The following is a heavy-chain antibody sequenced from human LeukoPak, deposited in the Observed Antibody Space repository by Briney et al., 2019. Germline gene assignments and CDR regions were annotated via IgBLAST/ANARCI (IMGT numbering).Heavy chain of an antibody. CDR2: MSGSGGTT. CDR3: ANPNSSGFYFSIRFDY. J-gene: IGHJ4*02. V-gene: IGHV3-23*01. Sequence: GGSLRLSCTASGFTFSSYAMSWVRQAPGKGLEWVSVMSGSGGTTYYADSVKGRFTVSRDNSKNTLYLQMNSLRAEDTAVYYCANPNSSGFYFSIRFDYWGQGTLVTVSS. D-gene: IGHD3-22*01. CDR1: GFTFSSYA.